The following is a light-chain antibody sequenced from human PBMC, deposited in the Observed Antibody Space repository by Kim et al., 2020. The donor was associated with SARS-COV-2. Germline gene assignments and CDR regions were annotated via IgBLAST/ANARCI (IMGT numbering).Light chain of an antibody. CDR3: QAWDSSSGV. CDR2: YDS. J-gene: IGLJ3*02. CDR1: NIGSKS. V-gene: IGLV3-21*04. Sequence: SYELTQPPSVSVAPGKTARITCGGNNIGSKSVHWYQQKPGQAPVLVIYYDSDRPSGIPERFSGSNSGNTATLTISRVEAGDEADYYCQAWDSSSGVFGGG.